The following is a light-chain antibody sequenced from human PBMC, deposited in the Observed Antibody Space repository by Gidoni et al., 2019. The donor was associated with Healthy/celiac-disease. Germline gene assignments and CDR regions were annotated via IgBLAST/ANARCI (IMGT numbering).Light chain of an antibody. CDR3: QQDYNQTWT. Sequence: EIVMTQSPATLSLSPGERATLSCRASQSVSSSYLSWYQQKPGQAPRLLIYGASTRATGIPARFSGSGSGTDFTLTISSLQPEDFAVYYCQQDYNQTWTFXQXTKVEIK. V-gene: IGKV3D-7*01. CDR2: GAS. CDR1: QSVSSSY. J-gene: IGKJ1*01.